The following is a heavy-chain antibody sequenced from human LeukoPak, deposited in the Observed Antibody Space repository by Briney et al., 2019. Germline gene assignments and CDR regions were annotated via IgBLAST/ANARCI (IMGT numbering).Heavy chain of an antibody. CDR2: TYYRAKLYN. J-gene: IGHJ3*02. V-gene: IGHV6-1*01. D-gene: IGHD5-12*01. CDR1: GDTLSSNSSG. CDR3: ARGGLISLANTRLGALDI. Sequence: SQTLSLTCAVSGDTLSSNSSGWNWIRQSPARGLEWLGRTYYRAKLYNYFAHPVRNRINHNQDTSKNQFSLQLNSVAPEDTAVYYCARGGLISLANTRLGALDIWGQGTMVSVSS.